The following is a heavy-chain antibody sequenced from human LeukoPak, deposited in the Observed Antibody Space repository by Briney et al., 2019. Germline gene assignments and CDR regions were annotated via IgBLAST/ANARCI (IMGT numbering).Heavy chain of an antibody. J-gene: IGHJ4*02. D-gene: IGHD4-11*01. CDR1: GYNFATYW. Sequence: GESLKISCKGSGYNFATYWIAWVRQMPGKGLEWMAIINPGDSDTRYSPSFQGQVTISADKSISTAYLHWSSLKASDTAMYYCARQNSNYDFDYWGQGTLVTVSS. V-gene: IGHV5-51*01. CDR2: INPGDSDT. CDR3: ARQNSNYDFDY.